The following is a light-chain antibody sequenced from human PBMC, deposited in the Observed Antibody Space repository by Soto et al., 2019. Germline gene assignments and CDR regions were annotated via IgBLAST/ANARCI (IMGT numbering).Light chain of an antibody. J-gene: IGKJ4*01. CDR2: EVS. CDR3: MQSVQFPLT. CDR1: QSLLGSDGKTY. Sequence: DIVMTQTPLSLSVTPGQPASISCKSSQSLLGSDGKTYLSWYLQKPGHPPQLLIFEVSNHFSGVSDRFRGSGSGTDFTLKISRVEAEDGGVYYCMQSVQFPLTFGGGTKVEIK. V-gene: IGKV2D-29*01.